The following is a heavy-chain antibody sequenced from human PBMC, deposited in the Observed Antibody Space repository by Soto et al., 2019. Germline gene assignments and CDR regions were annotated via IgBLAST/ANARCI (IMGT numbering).Heavy chain of an antibody. J-gene: IGHJ4*02. D-gene: IGHD2-15*01. Sequence: LGGSLRLSFAVSGLTFSLYGMHWVRQAPGKGLEWVAFISYEGRNKYYADSVKGRFTISRDNSKNTLSLQLDSLRPEDTAVYYCAKGRDSTLLRWQYFDNWGQGTQVTVSS. CDR2: ISYEGRNK. CDR3: AKGRDSTLLRWQYFDN. CDR1: GLTFSLYG. V-gene: IGHV3-30*18.